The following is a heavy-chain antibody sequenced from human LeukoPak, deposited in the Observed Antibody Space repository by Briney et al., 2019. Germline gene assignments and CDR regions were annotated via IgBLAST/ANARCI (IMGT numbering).Heavy chain of an antibody. V-gene: IGHV4-39*07. CDR3: ARDLLRGVTPFDY. CDR2: VYYSGST. Sequence: PSETLSLTCTVSGGSTSSSSYYWGWIRQPPGKGLEWIVSVYYSGSTYYNPSLKSRVTISVDTSKNQFSLKLSSVTAADTAVYYCARDLLRGVTPFDYWGQGTLVTVSS. CDR1: GGSTSSSSYY. J-gene: IGHJ4*02. D-gene: IGHD3-10*01.